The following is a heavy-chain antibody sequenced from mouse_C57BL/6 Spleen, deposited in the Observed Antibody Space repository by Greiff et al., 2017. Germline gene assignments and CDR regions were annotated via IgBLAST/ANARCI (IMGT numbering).Heavy chain of an antibody. CDR1: GYTFTSYT. Sequence: VQLQRSGAELARPGASVKMSCKASGYTFTSYTMHWVKQRPGQGLEWIGYINPSSGYTKYNQKFKDKATLTADKSSSTAYMQLSSLTSEDSAVYYCARKENGVYAMDYWGQGTSATVSS. J-gene: IGHJ4*01. D-gene: IGHD1-1*02. CDR3: ARKENGVYAMDY. V-gene: IGHV1-4*01. CDR2: INPSSGYT.